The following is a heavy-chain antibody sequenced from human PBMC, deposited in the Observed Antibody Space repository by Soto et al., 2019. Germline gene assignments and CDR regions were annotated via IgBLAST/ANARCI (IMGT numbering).Heavy chain of an antibody. CDR2: LYYSGVT. Sequence: QVQLQESGPGLVKPSQTLSLTCTVSGASISSGGYYWSWIRQDPGKGREWLGYLYYSGVTYYNPSLKSRVTISVDTSKNQFSLKLNSVTAADTAVYYCARVGRYYDSGVWGGYFEYWGQGTLVTVTS. J-gene: IGHJ4*02. CDR1: GASISSGGYY. V-gene: IGHV4-31*03. CDR3: ARVGRYYDSGVWGGYFEY. D-gene: IGHD3-22*01.